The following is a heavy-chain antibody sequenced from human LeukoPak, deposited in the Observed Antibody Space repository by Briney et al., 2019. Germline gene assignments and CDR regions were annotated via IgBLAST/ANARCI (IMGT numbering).Heavy chain of an antibody. Sequence: GGSLRLSCAASGFTFRDFWMHWVRQAPGKGLVWVSRINSDGSNITYADPVKGRFTISRDNAKNTLYLQMNSLRGEDTAVYYCARSRYSTSSGGFDYWGQGILVTVSS. V-gene: IGHV3-74*01. J-gene: IGHJ4*02. CDR2: INSDGSNI. CDR1: GFTFRDFW. CDR3: ARSRYSTSSGGFDY. D-gene: IGHD6-6*01.